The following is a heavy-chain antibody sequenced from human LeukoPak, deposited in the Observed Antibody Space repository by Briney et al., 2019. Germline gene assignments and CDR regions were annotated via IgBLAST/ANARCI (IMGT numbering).Heavy chain of an antibody. J-gene: IGHJ4*02. CDR3: ARWNYDFWSGYYALFDY. V-gene: IGHV4-59*01. CDR1: GGSISSYY. CDR2: IYYSGST. Sequence: SETLSLTCTVSGGSISSYYWSWIRQPPGKGLEWIGYIYYSGSTNYNPSLKSRVTISVDTSKNQFSLKLSSVTAADTAVYYCARWNYDFWSGYYALFDYWGQGTLVTVSS. D-gene: IGHD3-3*01.